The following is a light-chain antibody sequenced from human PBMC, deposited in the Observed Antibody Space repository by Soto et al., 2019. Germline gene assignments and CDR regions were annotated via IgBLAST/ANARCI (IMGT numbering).Light chain of an antibody. CDR2: AAS. Sequence: AIRLTQYPSSLSASTGDRVTITCRASQGISSYLDGYQQKPGQEPKVLIYAASTLQSGVPSGFSGSGSGTDLTLTISSLQSEDCALYYCQQYNNWPLTFGGGTKVDIK. V-gene: IGKV1-8*01. J-gene: IGKJ4*01. CDR3: QQYNNWPLT. CDR1: QGISSY.